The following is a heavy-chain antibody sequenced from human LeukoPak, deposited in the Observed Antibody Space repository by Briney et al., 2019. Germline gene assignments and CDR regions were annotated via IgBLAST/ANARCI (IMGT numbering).Heavy chain of an antibody. CDR1: GGSISSYY. CDR3: ARHHSGPMRYFNY. V-gene: IGHV4-59*08. J-gene: IGHJ4*02. Sequence: SETLSLTCTVSGGSISSYYWSWIRQPPGKGLEWIGYIYYSGSTNYNPSLKSRVTISVDTSKNQFSLKLSSVTAADTAVYYCARHHSGPMRYFNYWGQGTLVTVSS. CDR2: IYYSGST. D-gene: IGHD5-12*01.